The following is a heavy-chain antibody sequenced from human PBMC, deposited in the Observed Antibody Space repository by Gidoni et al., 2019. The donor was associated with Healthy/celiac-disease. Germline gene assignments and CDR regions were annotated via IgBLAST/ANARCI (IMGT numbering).Heavy chain of an antibody. CDR2: ISGSGGST. D-gene: IGHD2-2*01. CDR1: GFPFSSYA. V-gene: IGHV3-23*01. J-gene: IGHJ6*02. CDR3: AKDYCSSTSCRADYYGMDV. Sequence: EVQLLESGGGLVQPGGSLRLSCAASGFPFSSYAMSWVRQAPGKGLEWVSAISGSGGSTYYADSVKGRFTISRDNSKNTLYLQMNSLRAEDTAVYYCAKDYCSSTSCRADYYGMDVWGQGTTVTVSS.